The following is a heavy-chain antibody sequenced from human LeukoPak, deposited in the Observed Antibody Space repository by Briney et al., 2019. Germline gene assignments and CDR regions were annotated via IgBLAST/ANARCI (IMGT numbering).Heavy chain of an antibody. J-gene: IGHJ4*02. D-gene: IGHD5-12*01. Sequence: PGGSLRLSCAASGFTFSTYAMSWVRQPPGKGLEWIGEIYHSGSTNYNPSLKSRVTISIDKSRNQFSLKLNSVTAADTAVYYCAGGSGYAFDYWGQGTLVTVSS. V-gene: IGHV4-4*02. CDR3: AGGSGYAFDY. CDR2: IYHSGST. CDR1: GFTFSTYAM.